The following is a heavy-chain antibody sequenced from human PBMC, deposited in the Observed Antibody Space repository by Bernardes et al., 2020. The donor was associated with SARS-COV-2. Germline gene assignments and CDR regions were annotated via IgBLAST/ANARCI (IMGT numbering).Heavy chain of an antibody. J-gene: IGHJ4*02. V-gene: IGHV1-2*02. D-gene: IGHD1-26*01. Sequence: ASVKVSCKASGYTFTGYYMHWVRQAPGQGLEWMGWIYPNSGDTNYAQKFQGRVTMTRDTSISTAYMELSRLRSDDTAVYYCARGRIVGARGAYFDYWGQGTLVTVSS. CDR3: ARGRIVGARGAYFDY. CDR2: IYPNSGDT. CDR1: GYTFTGYY.